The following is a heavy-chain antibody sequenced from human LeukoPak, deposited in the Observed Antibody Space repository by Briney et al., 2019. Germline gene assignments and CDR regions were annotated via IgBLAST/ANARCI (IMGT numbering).Heavy chain of an antibody. D-gene: IGHD3-10*01. V-gene: IGHV1-2*02. CDR3: AREIFEGSTPFYY. J-gene: IGHJ4*02. CDR2: INPNSGGT. Sequence: RASVKVSCKASGYTFTGYYMHWVRQAPGQGLEWMGWINPNSGGTNYAQKFQGRVTMTRDTSISTAYMELSRLRSDDTAVYYCAREIFEGSTPFYYWGQGTLVTVSS. CDR1: GYTFTGYY.